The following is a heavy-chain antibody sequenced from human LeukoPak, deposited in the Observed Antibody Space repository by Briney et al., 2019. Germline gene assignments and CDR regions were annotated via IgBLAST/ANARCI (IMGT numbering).Heavy chain of an antibody. Sequence: QPGGSLRLSCAASGFTFSSYWMHWVRQAPGKGLVWVSRVSSDGSSTDYADSVKGRFTISRDNAKNTLYLQMNSLRVEDTAVYYCVSLKEFTTGRDVWGQGTTVTVSS. D-gene: IGHD1-1*01. CDR3: VSLKEFTTGRDV. CDR1: GFTFSSYW. CDR2: VSSDGSST. V-gene: IGHV3-74*01. J-gene: IGHJ6*02.